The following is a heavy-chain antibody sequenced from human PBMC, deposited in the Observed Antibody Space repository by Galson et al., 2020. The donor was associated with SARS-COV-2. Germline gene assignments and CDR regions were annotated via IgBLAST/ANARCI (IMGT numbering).Heavy chain of an antibody. CDR3: ARDSGYYGSGSYQGPLVY. V-gene: IGHV4-31*03. CDR1: GGSFTSGDYY. D-gene: IGHD3-10*01. CDR2: IYYSGSI. J-gene: IGHJ4*02. Sequence: SETLSLTCTVSGGSFTSGDYYWSWIRQHPGKGLEWIGFIYYSGSIYYNPSLKGRITISVDTSKNQFSLRLSSVTAADTAVYYGARDSGYYGSGSYQGPLVYWGQGILVTVSS.